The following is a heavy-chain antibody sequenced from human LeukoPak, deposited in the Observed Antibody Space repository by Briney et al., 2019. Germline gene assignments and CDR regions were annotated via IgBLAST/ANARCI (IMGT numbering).Heavy chain of an antibody. Sequence: PGGSLRLSCAASGFTFSSYSMNWVRQAPGKGLEWVSSISSSSSYIYYADSVKGRFTISRDNAKNSLYLQMNSLRAEDTAVYYCARDLYGGNSEDSIAFDYWGQGTLVTVSS. J-gene: IGHJ4*02. V-gene: IGHV3-21*01. D-gene: IGHD4-23*01. CDR2: ISSSSSYI. CDR1: GFTFSSYS. CDR3: ARDLYGGNSEDSIAFDY.